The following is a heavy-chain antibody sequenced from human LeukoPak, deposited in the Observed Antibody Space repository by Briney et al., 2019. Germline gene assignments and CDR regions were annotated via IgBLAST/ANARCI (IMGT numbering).Heavy chain of an antibody. Sequence: GGSLRLSCAASGFTFSSYAMHWVRQAPGKGLEGVAVISYDGSNKYYADSVKGRFTISRDNSKNTLYLQMNSLRAEDTAVYYCAREGGDIVVVPAAPNWFDPWGQGTLVTVSS. V-gene: IGHV3-30-3*01. CDR3: AREGGDIVVVPAAPNWFDP. D-gene: IGHD2-2*01. CDR2: ISYDGSNK. CDR1: GFTFSSYA. J-gene: IGHJ5*02.